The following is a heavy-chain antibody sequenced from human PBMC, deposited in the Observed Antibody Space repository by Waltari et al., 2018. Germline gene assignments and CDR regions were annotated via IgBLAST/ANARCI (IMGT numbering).Heavy chain of an antibody. J-gene: IGHJ4*02. CDR1: GGSISSSNW. CDR2: IYHSGGT. CDR3: ARDRPSEGGHFDY. Sequence: QVQLQESGPGLVKPSGTLSLTCPVSGGSISSSNWWSWVRQPPGKGLEWIGEIYHSGGTNYSPSLKSRVTISVDKSKNQFSLKLSSVTAADTAVYYCARDRPSEGGHFDYWGQGTLVTVSS. D-gene: IGHD2-15*01. V-gene: IGHV4-4*02.